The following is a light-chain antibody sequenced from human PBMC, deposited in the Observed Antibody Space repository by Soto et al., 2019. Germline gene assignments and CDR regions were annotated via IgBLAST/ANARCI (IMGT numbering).Light chain of an antibody. J-gene: IGKJ4*01. CDR1: QSVSSSY. CDR3: QQYGSSPT. V-gene: IGKV3-20*01. CDR2: GAS. Sequence: EIVLTQSPGTLSLSPGERATLSCRASQSVSSSYLAWYQQKPGQAPRLLLYGASTRATGIPDRFSGSGSGTDFTLTISRLEPEDFAVYYCQQYGSSPTFGGGTKVDLK.